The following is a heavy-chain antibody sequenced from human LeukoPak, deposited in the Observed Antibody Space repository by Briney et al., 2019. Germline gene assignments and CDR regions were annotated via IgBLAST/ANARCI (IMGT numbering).Heavy chain of an antibody. V-gene: IGHV3-21*01. CDR2: LSSSSTYV. CDR1: GFTFSTYS. CDR3: ARVRCSGGGCFYNFDY. Sequence: GGSLRLSCAASGFTFSTYSMNWVRQAPGKGLEWVSSLSSSSTYVYYADSVKGRFTISRDNAKNSLYLQMNSLRAEDTAVNYCARVRCSGGGCFYNFDYWGQGSLVTVSS. D-gene: IGHD2-15*01. J-gene: IGHJ4*02.